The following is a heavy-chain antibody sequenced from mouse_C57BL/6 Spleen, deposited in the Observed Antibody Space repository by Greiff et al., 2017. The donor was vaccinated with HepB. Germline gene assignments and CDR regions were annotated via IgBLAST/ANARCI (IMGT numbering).Heavy chain of an antibody. CDR1: GYTFTSYW. CDR2: IDPSDSYT. V-gene: IGHV1-69*01. CDR3: ARSGTTVVAPAMDY. D-gene: IGHD1-1*01. J-gene: IGHJ4*01. Sequence: QVQLQQPGAELVMPGASVKLSCKASGYTFTSYWMHWVKQRPGQGLEWIGEIDPSDSYTNYNQKFKGKSTLTVDKSSSTAYMQLSSLTSEDSAVYYGARSGTTVVAPAMDYWGQGTSVTVSS.